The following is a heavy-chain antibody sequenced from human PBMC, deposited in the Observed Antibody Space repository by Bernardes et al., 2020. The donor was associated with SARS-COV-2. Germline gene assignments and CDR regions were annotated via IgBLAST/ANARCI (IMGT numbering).Heavy chain of an antibody. CDR3: TKDVGASGILPYFDY. CDR2: ISWNSGNI. CDR1: VFTFGEYA. V-gene: IGHV3-9*01. D-gene: IGHD3-10*01. J-gene: IGHJ4*02. Sequence: SLRLSYAASVFTFGEYAMHWVRPARGKGLEWVSGISWNSGNIDYADSVKGRFTISRDNAKNSLYLQMSSLRPEDTALYYCTKDVGASGILPYFDYWGQGTLVTVSS.